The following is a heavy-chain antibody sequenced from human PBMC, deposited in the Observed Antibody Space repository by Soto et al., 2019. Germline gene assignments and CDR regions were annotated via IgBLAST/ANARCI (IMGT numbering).Heavy chain of an antibody. CDR1: GFTFSSYG. V-gene: IGHV3-30*02. CDR2: IWHDGGNK. CDR3: AKDAPDQTYYDILTSPEDDAFDI. Sequence: GGSLRLSCAASGFTFSSYGMHWVRQAPGKGLEWVAFIWHDGGNKFYAESVKGRFTISRDNSKNTLYLQMNSLRAEDTAVYYCAKDAPDQTYYDILTSPEDDAFDIWGQGTMVTVSS. D-gene: IGHD3-9*01. J-gene: IGHJ3*02.